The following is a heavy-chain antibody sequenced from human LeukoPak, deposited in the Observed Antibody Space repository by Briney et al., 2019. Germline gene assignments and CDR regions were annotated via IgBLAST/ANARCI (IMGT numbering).Heavy chain of an antibody. V-gene: IGHV4-34*01. CDR1: GGSFSGYY. D-gene: IGHD3-10*01. CDR2: INHSGST. J-gene: IGHJ5*02. Sequence: KPSETLSLTCAVYGGSFSGYYWSWIRPPPGKGLEWIGEINHSGSTNYNPSLKSRVTISVDTSKNQFSLKLSSVTAADTAVYYCARGRRGSGSYVILPRSDPWGQGTLVTVSS. CDR3: ARGRRGSGSYVILPRSDP.